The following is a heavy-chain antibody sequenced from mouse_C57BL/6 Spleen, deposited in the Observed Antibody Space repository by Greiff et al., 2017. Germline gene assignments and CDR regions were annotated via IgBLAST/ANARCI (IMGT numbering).Heavy chain of an antibody. J-gene: IGHJ4*01. D-gene: IGHD1-1*01. Sequence: EVQVVESGAELVRPGASVKLSCTASGFNIKDDYMPWVKQRPEQGLEWIGWIDPENGDTEYASKFQGKATITADTSSNTAYLQLSSLTSEDTAVYYCIQGRYYAMDYWGQGTSVTVSS. CDR1: GFNIKDDY. V-gene: IGHV14-4*01. CDR3: IQGRYYAMDY. CDR2: IDPENGDT.